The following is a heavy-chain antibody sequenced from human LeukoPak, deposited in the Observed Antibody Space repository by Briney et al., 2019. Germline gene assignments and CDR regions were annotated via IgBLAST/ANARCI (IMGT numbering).Heavy chain of an antibody. J-gene: IGHJ4*02. D-gene: IGHD2-21*01. Sequence: GGSLRLSCATSGFTFDHHSMHWVRQPPGKGLEWVSLITWDSFRTHYSGSEEGRFTISRDNSKSSLYLQMDSLRTEDTALYYCAKNNAGGDYYHRWGQGTLVTVS. CDR3: AKNNAGGDYYHR. CDR2: ITWDSFRT. V-gene: IGHV3-43*01. CDR1: GFTFDHHS.